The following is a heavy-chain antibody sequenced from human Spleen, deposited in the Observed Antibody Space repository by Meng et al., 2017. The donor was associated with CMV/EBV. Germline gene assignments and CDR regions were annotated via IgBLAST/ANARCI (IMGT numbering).Heavy chain of an antibody. CDR2: INPNSGDI. Sequence: ASVKVSCKASGYTFTGYYLHWVRQASGQGLEWMGWINPNSGDITYAQKFQGRVTMTRDTSINTAYMELSRLRSEDTAVYYCARDRSGYSGYDFDPWGQGTLVTVSS. J-gene: IGHJ5*02. CDR1: GYTFTGYY. CDR3: ARDRSGYSGYDFDP. V-gene: IGHV1-2*02. D-gene: IGHD5-12*01.